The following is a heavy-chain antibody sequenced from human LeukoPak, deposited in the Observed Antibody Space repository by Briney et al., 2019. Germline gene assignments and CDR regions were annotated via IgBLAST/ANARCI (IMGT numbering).Heavy chain of an antibody. J-gene: IGHJ5*02. CDR1: GYTFTGYY. D-gene: IGHD2-15*01. CDR2: INPNSGGT. CDR3: ARGKLLRSVLGNNWFDP. V-gene: IGHV1-2*02. Sequence: ASVKVSCKASGYTFTGYYMHWLRQAPGQGLEWMGWINPNSGGTNYAQKFQGRVTMTRDTSISTAYMELSRLRSDDTAVYYCARGKLLRSVLGNNWFDPWGQGTLVTVSS.